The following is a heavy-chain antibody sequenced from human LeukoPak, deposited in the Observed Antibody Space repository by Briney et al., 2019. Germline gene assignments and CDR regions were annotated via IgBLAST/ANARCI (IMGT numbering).Heavy chain of an antibody. Sequence: GGSLRLSCAASGFTFSTYWMHWVRQAPGKGLVWVLRINSDGSSTSYADSVKGRFTISRDNSKNTLYLQMNSLRAEDTAVYYCAKEPYSSLVVWGQGTTVTVSS. CDR1: GFTFSTYW. V-gene: IGHV3-74*01. CDR3: AKEPYSSLVV. CDR2: INSDGSST. D-gene: IGHD6-6*01. J-gene: IGHJ6*02.